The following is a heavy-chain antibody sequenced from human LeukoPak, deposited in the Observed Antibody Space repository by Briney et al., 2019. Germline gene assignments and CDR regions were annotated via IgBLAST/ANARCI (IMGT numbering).Heavy chain of an antibody. CDR2: ISWNSGNV. CDR1: GFTLKNYA. Sequence: GSSLRLSCAPSGFTLKNYAMHWVRQAPGKGLEWVSSISWNSGNVDYADSVKGRFTLSRDNAKNSLYLQMSSLRAEDTALYYCAKSGTYSSSSGYIDSWGQGTLVTVSS. V-gene: IGHV3-9*01. CDR3: AKSGTYSSSSGYIDS. J-gene: IGHJ4*02. D-gene: IGHD6-6*01.